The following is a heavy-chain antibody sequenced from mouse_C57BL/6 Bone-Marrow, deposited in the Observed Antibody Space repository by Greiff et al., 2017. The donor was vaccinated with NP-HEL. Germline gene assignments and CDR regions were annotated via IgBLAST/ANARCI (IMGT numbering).Heavy chain of an antibody. D-gene: IGHD1-1*01. CDR1: GYTFTSYW. V-gene: IGHV1-69*01. CDR3: ARSYYGSSPDFDY. CDR2: IDPSDSYT. J-gene: IGHJ2*01. Sequence: QVQLQQPGAELVMPGASVKLSCKASGYTFTSYWMHWVKQRPGQGLEWIGEIDPSDSYTNYNQKFKGKSTLTVDKSSSTAYMQLSSLTSEDSAVYYCARSYYGSSPDFDYGGQGTTLTVSS.